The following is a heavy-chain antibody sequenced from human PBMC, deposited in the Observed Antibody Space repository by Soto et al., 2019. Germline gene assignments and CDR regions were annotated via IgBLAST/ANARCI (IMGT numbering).Heavy chain of an antibody. CDR1: GFTFSSYA. D-gene: IGHD2-2*01. CDR2: ISETSRYI. V-gene: IGHV3-21*01. Sequence: GGSLRLSCGASGFTFSSYAMSWVRQAPGKGLEWVSAISETSRYIYYADSVKGRFTISRDNAKNSLYLLMNSLRAEDTAVYYCARGYQEGIIVVPADSDYWGQGTLVTVS. J-gene: IGHJ4*02. CDR3: ARGYQEGIIVVPADSDY.